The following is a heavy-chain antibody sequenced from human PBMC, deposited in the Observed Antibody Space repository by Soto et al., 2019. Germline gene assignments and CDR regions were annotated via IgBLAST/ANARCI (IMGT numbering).Heavy chain of an antibody. CDR3: ARDSSSGWYTFDY. CDR1: GFTFSSYG. Sequence: QVQLVESGGGVVQPGRSLRLSCAASGFTFSSYGMHWVRQAPGKGLEWVAVIWYDGSNKYYADSVKGRFTISRDNSKNTLYLQMNSLRAEDTAVYYCARDSSSGWYTFDYWGQGTLVTVSS. V-gene: IGHV3-33*01. J-gene: IGHJ4*02. D-gene: IGHD6-19*01. CDR2: IWYDGSNK.